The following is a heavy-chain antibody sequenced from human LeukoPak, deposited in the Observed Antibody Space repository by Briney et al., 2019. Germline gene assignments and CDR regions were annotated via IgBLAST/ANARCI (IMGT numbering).Heavy chain of an antibody. CDR1: GFTFSSYG. CDR3: AKGSSTSIDY. J-gene: IGHJ4*02. D-gene: IGHD2-2*01. CDR2: IRYDGSNK. Sequence: GGSLRLSCAASGFTFSSYGMHWVRQAPGKGLEWVAFIRYDGSNKYYADSVKGRFTISRDNPKNTLYLQMNSLRAKDTAVYYCAKGSSTSIDYWGQGTLVTVSS. V-gene: IGHV3-30*02.